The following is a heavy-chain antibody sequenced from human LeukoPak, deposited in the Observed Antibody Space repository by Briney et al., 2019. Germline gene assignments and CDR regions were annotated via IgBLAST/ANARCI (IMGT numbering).Heavy chain of an antibody. D-gene: IGHD3-22*01. CDR3: ARYSGIYSYFDS. V-gene: IGHV4-61*09. Sequence: PSETLSLTCSVSGGSIFTYNYYWSWIRQPAGKGLEWIGHIYGSGRTNYNPSLKSRGTMSVDTSKNQFSLTLSSVTAADTAVYYCARYSGIYSYFDSWGQGTLVTVSS. CDR2: IYGSGRT. CDR1: GGSIFTYNYY. J-gene: IGHJ4*02.